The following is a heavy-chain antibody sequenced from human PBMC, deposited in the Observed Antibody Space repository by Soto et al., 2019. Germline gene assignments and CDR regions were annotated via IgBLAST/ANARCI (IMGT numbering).Heavy chain of an antibody. CDR2: ISGDNINS. Sequence: ASVKVSCKASGFTFSDYGLSWVRQAPGQPLEWMGWISGDNINSKYSQKFQGRLTMTTDTSTATASMELRSLTSDDTAVYYCGREGQQLAQEKYFQFNGMDVWGQGTTVTVSS. J-gene: IGHJ6*02. V-gene: IGHV1-18*01. CDR3: GREGQQLAQEKYFQFNGMDV. D-gene: IGHD6-13*01. CDR1: GFTFSDYG.